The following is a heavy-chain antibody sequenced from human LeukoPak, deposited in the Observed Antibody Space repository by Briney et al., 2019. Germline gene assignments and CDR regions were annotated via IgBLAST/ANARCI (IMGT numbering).Heavy chain of an antibody. CDR2: IYYSGST. CDR3: AKDRAGYCSGGSCYTTFDP. CDR1: GGSISSGGYY. Sequence: SETLSLTCTVSGGSISSGGYYWTWIRQHPGKGLEWIGYIYYSGSTYYNPSLKSRVSISVDTSKNQFSLMLSSVTAAVTALYYCAKDRAGYCSGGSCYTTFDPWGQGTLVTVSS. V-gene: IGHV4-31*03. J-gene: IGHJ5*02. D-gene: IGHD2-15*01.